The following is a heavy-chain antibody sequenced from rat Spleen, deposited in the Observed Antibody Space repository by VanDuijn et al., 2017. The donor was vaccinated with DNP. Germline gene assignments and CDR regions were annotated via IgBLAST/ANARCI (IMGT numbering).Heavy chain of an antibody. CDR3: ATGGAGIWFAY. Sequence: EVQLQESGPGLVKPSQSLSLTCSVTGYSITSNYWAWIRKFPGNKMEWIGYISYRGSASYNPSLKSRISITRDTSKNQFFLQLNSVTTEDTATYYCATGGAGIWFAYWGQGTLVTVSS. V-gene: IGHV3-1*01. CDR2: ISYRGSA. J-gene: IGHJ3*01. CDR1: GYSITSNY. D-gene: IGHD4-2*01.